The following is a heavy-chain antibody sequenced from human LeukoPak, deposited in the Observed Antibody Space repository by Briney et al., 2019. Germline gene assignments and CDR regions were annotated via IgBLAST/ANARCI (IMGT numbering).Heavy chain of an antibody. V-gene: IGHV3-23*01. CDR3: AKADGPDYGDYSFDY. J-gene: IGHJ4*02. Sequence: GGSLRLSCAASGFTIRTYAMTWVRQGPGKDLEWISTISASGGSTYYADSVKGRFTISRDTSKNTLYLQTNSLRAEDTAIYYCAKADGPDYGDYSFDYWGQGTLVTVSS. CDR2: ISASGGST. CDR1: GFTIRTYA. D-gene: IGHD4-17*01.